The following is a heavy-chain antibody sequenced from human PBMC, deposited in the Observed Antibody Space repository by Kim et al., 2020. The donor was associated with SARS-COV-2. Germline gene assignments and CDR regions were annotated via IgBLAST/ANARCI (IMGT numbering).Heavy chain of an antibody. CDR1: GGTFSSYA. J-gene: IGHJ4*02. D-gene: IGHD3-10*01. Sequence: SVKVSCKASGGTFSSYAISWVRQAPGQGLEWMGGIIPIFGTANYAQKFQGRVTITADESTSTAYMELSSLRSEDTAVYYCARATGILLWFGEPLDYWGQGTLVTVSS. CDR3: ARATGILLWFGEPLDY. V-gene: IGHV1-69*13. CDR2: IIPIFGTA.